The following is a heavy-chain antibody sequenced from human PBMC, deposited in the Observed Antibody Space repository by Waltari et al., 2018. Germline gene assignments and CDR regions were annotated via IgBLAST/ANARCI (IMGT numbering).Heavy chain of an antibody. Sequence: QVQLQESGPGLVKPSETLSLICAVSGYSISSGYYWGWIRQPPGKGLEWIGSIYHGGDTYYNSSLKSRVTISLDTSKNHFSLKLSSLTAADTAVYYCARGGGVTLNSWGQGTLITVSS. CDR3: ARGGGVTLNS. V-gene: IGHV4-38-2*01. J-gene: IGHJ4*02. CDR2: IYHGGDT. D-gene: IGHD3-16*01. CDR1: GYSISSGYY.